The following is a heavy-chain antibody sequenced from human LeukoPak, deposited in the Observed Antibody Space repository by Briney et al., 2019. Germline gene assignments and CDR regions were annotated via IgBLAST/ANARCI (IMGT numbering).Heavy chain of an antibody. D-gene: IGHD5-18*01. CDR3: ARDPVGYGYGYEDY. CDR1: GFTFSSYS. J-gene: IGHJ4*02. Sequence: GGSLRLSCAASGFTFSSYSMNWVRQAPGKGLEWVSSISSSSSYIYYADSVKGRFTISRDNAKNSLYLQMNSLRAEDTAVYYCARDPVGYGYGYEDYWGQGTLVTVSS. CDR2: ISSSSSYI. V-gene: IGHV3-21*01.